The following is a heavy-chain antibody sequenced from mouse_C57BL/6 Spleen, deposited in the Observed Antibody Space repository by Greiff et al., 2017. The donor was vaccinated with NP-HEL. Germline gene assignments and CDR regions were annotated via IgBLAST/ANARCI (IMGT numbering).Heavy chain of an antibody. V-gene: IGHV3-1*01. Sequence: EVKLQESGPGMVKPSQSLSLTCTVTGYSITSGYDWHWIRHFPGNKLEWMGYISYSGSTNYNPSLKSRISITHDTSKNHFFLKLNSVTTEDTATYYCARADDYDVGSFAYWGQGTLVTVSA. D-gene: IGHD2-4*01. J-gene: IGHJ3*01. CDR2: ISYSGST. CDR1: GYSITSGYD. CDR3: ARADDYDVGSFAY.